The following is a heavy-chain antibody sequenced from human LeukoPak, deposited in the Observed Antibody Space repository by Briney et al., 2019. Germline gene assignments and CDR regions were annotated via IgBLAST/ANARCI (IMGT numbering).Heavy chain of an antibody. V-gene: IGHV3-30*03. CDR2: ISYDGSNK. D-gene: IGHD4-11*01. CDR3: ARSSTTYGMDV. CDR1: GFTFSSYG. J-gene: IGHJ6*02. Sequence: GGSLRLSCAASGFTFSSYGMHWVRQAPGKGLEWVAVISYDGSNKYYADSVKGRFTISRDNSKSTLYLQMNSLRAEDTAVYYCARSSTTYGMDVWGQGTTVTVSS.